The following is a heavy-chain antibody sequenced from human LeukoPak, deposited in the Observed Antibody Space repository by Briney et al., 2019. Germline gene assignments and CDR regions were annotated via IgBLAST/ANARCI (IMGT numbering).Heavy chain of an antibody. Sequence: SETLSLTCAVYGSSLSAYYWTWIRQPPGKGLEWIGEINHSGSSNYNSSLRSRVTISVDTSNKQFSLRLSSVTAAYTAEYYCSLRGDIEQSCVYGKWFDPWGEGTRVTVSS. CDR3: SLRGDIEQSCVYGKWFDP. CDR2: INHSGSS. D-gene: IGHD5-12*01. J-gene: IGHJ5*02. V-gene: IGHV4-34*01. CDR1: GSSLSAYY.